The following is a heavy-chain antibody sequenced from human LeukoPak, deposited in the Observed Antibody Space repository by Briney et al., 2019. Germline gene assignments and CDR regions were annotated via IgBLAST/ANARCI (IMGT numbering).Heavy chain of an antibody. Sequence: SETLSLTCAVYGGSFSGYYWSWIRQPPGKGLEWIGEINHSGSTNYNPSLKSRVTISVDTSKNQFSLKLSSVTAADTAVYYCARESGSYNYLRLDYWGQGTLVTVSS. CDR3: ARESGSYNYLRLDY. CDR1: GGSFSGYY. V-gene: IGHV4-34*01. J-gene: IGHJ4*02. CDR2: INHSGST. D-gene: IGHD1-26*01.